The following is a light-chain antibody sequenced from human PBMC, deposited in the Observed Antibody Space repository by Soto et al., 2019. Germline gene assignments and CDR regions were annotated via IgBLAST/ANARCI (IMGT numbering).Light chain of an antibody. CDR1: RSVSSY. V-gene: IGKV3-11*01. CDR3: QQRSNWPLT. Sequence: EIVMTQSPATLSVSPGASAPLSCRARRSVSSYLAWYPQNPGQAPRLLIYDASNRATDIPARFSGSGSGTDFTLTISSVEPEDVAVYYCQQRSNWPLTFGQGTKVDIK. J-gene: IGKJ1*01. CDR2: DAS.